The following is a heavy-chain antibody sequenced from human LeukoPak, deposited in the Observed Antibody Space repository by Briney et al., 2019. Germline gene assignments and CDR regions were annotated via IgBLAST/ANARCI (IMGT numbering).Heavy chain of an antibody. CDR2: ISGSGDIT. D-gene: IGHD1-26*01. J-gene: IGHJ4*02. Sequence: PGGSLRLSCAASGFTFTSYAMKWVRQAPGKGLEWVSFISGSGDITYYADSVKGRFTISRDNSKNTLYLQMNSLRAEDTALYYCAKSRGESRGASNYWGQGTLVTVSS. CDR1: GFTFTSYA. CDR3: AKSRGESRGASNY. V-gene: IGHV3-23*01.